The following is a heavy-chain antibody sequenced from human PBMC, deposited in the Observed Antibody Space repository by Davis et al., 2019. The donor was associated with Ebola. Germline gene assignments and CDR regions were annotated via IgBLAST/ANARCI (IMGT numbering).Heavy chain of an antibody. J-gene: IGHJ4*02. CDR2: MSYSGRA. CDR1: GGSIRTSSYY. D-gene: IGHD4-23*01. V-gene: IGHV4-39*01. CDR3: ARTTEVDY. Sequence: SETLSPTCTVPGGSIRTSSYYWGWIRQPPGKGLEWIGSMSYSGRAYYNPSLKSRVTLSVDTSKNQFSLKMNSMTAADTAVYFCARTTEVDYWGQGTVVTVSS.